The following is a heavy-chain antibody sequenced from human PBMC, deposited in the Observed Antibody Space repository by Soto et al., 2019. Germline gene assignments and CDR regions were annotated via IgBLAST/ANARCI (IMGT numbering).Heavy chain of an antibody. Sequence: QVQLVESGGGVVQPGRSLRLSCAASGFTFSGYTMHWVRQAPGKGLEWVAAISYDGRNNYYADSVKGRFTTSRDNSKNTLYVQMNSLRVEDTAVYYCARSPGSEGWYFDVWGPGTLVTVSS. CDR1: GFTFSGYT. CDR2: ISYDGRNN. D-gene: IGHD5-12*01. J-gene: IGHJ2*01. CDR3: ARSPGSEGWYFDV. V-gene: IGHV3-30*04.